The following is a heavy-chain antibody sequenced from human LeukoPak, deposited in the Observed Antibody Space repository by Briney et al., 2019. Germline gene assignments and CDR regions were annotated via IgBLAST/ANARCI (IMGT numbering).Heavy chain of an antibody. CDR2: INPNRGGT. V-gene: IGHV1-2*06. D-gene: IGHD2-2*03. CDR1: GYTFTGYY. CDR3: AKEMDIGAFDI. Sequence: GASVKVSCKASGYTFTGYYMHWVRQAPGQGLEWMGRINPNRGGTNYAQKCQGRVTMTRGTSISTAYMELSRLRSDDTAVYYCAKEMDIGAFDIWGQETMVTVSS. J-gene: IGHJ3*02.